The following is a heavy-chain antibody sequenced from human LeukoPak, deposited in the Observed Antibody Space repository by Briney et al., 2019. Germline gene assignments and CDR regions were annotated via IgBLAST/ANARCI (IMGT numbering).Heavy chain of an antibody. Sequence: ASVKVSFKASGYTFTRYYMHWVRQAPGQGLEWMGWINPNSGGTNYAQKFQGRVTMTRDTSISTAYMELSRLRSDDTAVYYCARSRYFDWLFYFDYWGQGTLVTVSS. CDR2: INPNSGGT. D-gene: IGHD3-9*01. CDR1: GYTFTRYY. V-gene: IGHV1-2*02. J-gene: IGHJ4*02. CDR3: ARSRYFDWLFYFDY.